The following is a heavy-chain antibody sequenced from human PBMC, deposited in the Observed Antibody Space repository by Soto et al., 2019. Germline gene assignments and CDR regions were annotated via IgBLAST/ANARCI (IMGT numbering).Heavy chain of an antibody. CDR1: GFSFTSYW. J-gene: IGHJ4*02. CDR3: AKRELNSTGLFH. V-gene: IGHV3-74*01. D-gene: IGHD1-26*01. Sequence: EVQLVESGGGLGQPGGSLRLSCPASGFSFTSYWMHWVRQAPGKGMVWVLRINTDGSSTSYADSVKGRFTISRDNAKNTLFLQMNSLRAEDAAIYYCAKRELNSTGLFHWGQGHLVSVSS. CDR2: INTDGSST.